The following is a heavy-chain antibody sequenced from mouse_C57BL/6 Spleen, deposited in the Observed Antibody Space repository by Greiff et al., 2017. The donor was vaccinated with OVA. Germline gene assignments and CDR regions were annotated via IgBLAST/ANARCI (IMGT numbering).Heavy chain of an antibody. D-gene: IGHD1-1*01. CDR2: IDPANGST. CDR1: GFNIKNTY. CDR3: ASGNTVVEHFDY. J-gene: IGHJ2*01. Sequence: VQLQQSVAELVRPGASVKLSCTASGFNIKNTYMHWVQQRPEQGLEWIGRIDPANGSTKYAPKFQGKATITADTSSNTAYLQISSLTSEDTAVYYGASGNTVVEHFDYWGQGTTLTVSS. V-gene: IGHV14-3*01.